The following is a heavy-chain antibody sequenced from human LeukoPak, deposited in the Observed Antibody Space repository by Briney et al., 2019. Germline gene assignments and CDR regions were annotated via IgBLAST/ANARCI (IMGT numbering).Heavy chain of an antibody. J-gene: IGHJ4*02. CDR1: GFTFSGHG. D-gene: IGHD3-10*01. Sequence: PGGSLRLSCAASGFTFSGHGMSWVRQAPGKGLEWVSGITGSGATTYYADSVKGRFTISRDNSKNTLYLQMNSLRAEDTAVYYCARERSTLLWFGELLYWGQGTLVTVSS. V-gene: IGHV3-23*01. CDR2: ITGSGATT. CDR3: ARERSTLLWFGELLY.